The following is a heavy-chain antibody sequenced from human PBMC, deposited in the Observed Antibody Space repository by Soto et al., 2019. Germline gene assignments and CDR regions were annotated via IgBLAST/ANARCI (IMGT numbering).Heavy chain of an antibody. J-gene: IGHJ4*02. CDR2: VYYSGNS. Sequence: QVQLQESGPGLVKPSQTLSLTCTVSGGSFSSGGYYWSWIRQHPGKGLEWIGYVYYSGNSYYNPSLKSRVTISEDTSKNQFSLMQSSVGAADKAVYYCARATYYYDSSGYSDRVLDYWGQGTLVTVSS. D-gene: IGHD3-22*01. CDR1: GGSFSSGGYY. CDR3: ARATYYYDSSGYSDRVLDY. V-gene: IGHV4-31*03.